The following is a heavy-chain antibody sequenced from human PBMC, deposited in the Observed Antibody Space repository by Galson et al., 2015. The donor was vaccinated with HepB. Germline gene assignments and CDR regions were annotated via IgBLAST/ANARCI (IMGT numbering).Heavy chain of an antibody. CDR2: VYYSGST. D-gene: IGHD1-14*01. Sequence: LRLSCAASGFPFSSYSMNWVRQAPGKGLEYIGNVYYSGSTNYNPSLESRVTISVDTSKNQFSLKLSSVTAADTAVYYCARTESIWAPFDIWGQGTMVTVSS. V-gene: IGHV4-59*01. J-gene: IGHJ3*02. CDR1: GFPFSSYS. CDR3: ARTESIWAPFDI.